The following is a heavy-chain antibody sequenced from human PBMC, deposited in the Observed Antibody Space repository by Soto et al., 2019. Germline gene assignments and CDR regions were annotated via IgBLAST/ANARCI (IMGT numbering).Heavy chain of an antibody. D-gene: IGHD3-3*01. Sequence: XGTLSLTCTVSGGSISSYYWSWIRQPPGKGLEWIGYIYYSGSTNYNPSLKSRVTISVDTSKNQFSLKLSSVTAADTAVYYCASGTTWSGFDYWGQGTLVTSPQ. V-gene: IGHV4-59*01. CDR1: GGSISSYY. J-gene: IGHJ4*02. CDR3: ASGTTWSGFDY. CDR2: IYYSGST.